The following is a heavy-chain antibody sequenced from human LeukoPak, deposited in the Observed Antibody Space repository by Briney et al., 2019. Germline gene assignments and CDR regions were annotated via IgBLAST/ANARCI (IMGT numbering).Heavy chain of an antibody. CDR1: GFTFSSYG. CDR3: AKRPGIAAAGSQFDY. D-gene: IGHD6-13*01. V-gene: IGHV3-23*01. CDR2: IRGSGDTT. Sequence: TGGSLRLSCAASGFTFSSYGMSWVRQAPGKGLEWVSAIRGSGDTTYYADSVKGRFTISRDNSKNTMYLQMNSLRVEDTAIYYCAKRPGIAAAGSQFDYWGQGTLVTVSS. J-gene: IGHJ4*02.